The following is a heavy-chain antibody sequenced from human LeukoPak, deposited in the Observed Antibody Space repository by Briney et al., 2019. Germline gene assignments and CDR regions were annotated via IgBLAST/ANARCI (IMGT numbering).Heavy chain of an antibody. J-gene: IGHJ4*02. Sequence: GGSLRLSCAASGFTFSSYAMSWVRQAPGKGLEWVSVIYRGGSTYYADSVKGRFTMSRDNSKNTVYLQMDSLRAEDTAMYYCARDRGAAAGNWGQGTLVTVSS. CDR2: IYRGGST. D-gene: IGHD6-13*01. CDR1: GFTFSSYA. CDR3: ARDRGAAAGN. V-gene: IGHV3-53*01.